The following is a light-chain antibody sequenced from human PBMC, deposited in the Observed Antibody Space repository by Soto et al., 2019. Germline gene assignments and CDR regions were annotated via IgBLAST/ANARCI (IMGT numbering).Light chain of an antibody. CDR2: DAS. Sequence: IVLTQSPATLSLSPGGRATLSCRASQSVGASLAWYQRNPGQPHRLLIYDASKRATGIPARFRGSGSVTAFTVTISSLEPEDLALYYCQQRLKLVTFGGGTKV. J-gene: IGKJ4*01. CDR3: QQRLKLVT. V-gene: IGKV3-11*01. CDR1: QSVGAS.